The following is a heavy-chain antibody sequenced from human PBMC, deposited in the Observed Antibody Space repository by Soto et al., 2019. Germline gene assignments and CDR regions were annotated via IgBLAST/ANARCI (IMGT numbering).Heavy chain of an antibody. D-gene: IGHD3-16*02. Sequence: SETLSLTCAVYGGSLSADYWIWIRQPPGKGREWIGEISHSGRTDYNPSLKSRVAISADTSKNQFSLKLSSVTAADTAVYYCARHRSSSYGMDVWGQGTTVTVSS. CDR1: GGSLSADY. CDR2: ISHSGRT. V-gene: IGHV4-34*01. J-gene: IGHJ6*02. CDR3: ARHRSSSYGMDV.